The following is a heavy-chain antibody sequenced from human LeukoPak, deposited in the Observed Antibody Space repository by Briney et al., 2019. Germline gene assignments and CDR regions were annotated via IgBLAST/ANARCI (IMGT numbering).Heavy chain of an antibody. CDR3: AKVPSSSSWYYYYYMDV. D-gene: IGHD6-6*01. CDR1: GFTSSNYG. J-gene: IGHJ6*03. CDR2: ISTSSSYI. V-gene: IGHV3-21*04. Sequence: GGSLRLSCAVSGFTSSNYGMNWDRQAPGKGLEWVSSISTSSSYIYYADSVKGRFTISRDNSKNTLYLQMNSLRAEDTAVYYCAKVPSSSSWYYYYYMDVWGKGTTVTVSS.